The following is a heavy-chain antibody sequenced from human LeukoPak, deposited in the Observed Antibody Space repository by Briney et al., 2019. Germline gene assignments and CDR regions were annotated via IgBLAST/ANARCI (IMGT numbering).Heavy chain of an antibody. CDR1: GYSISSSNW. J-gene: IGHJ4*02. CDR3: ARTAVDTATHFDN. Sequence: SETLSLTCAVSGYSISSSNWWGRIRQPRGKGLEWIGYIYSSGSTYYNPSLKSRVTMSVDTSKNQFSLRLSSVTAVDTAVYYCARTAVDTATHFDNWGQGTLVTVSS. CDR2: IYSSGST. D-gene: IGHD5-18*01. V-gene: IGHV4-28*01.